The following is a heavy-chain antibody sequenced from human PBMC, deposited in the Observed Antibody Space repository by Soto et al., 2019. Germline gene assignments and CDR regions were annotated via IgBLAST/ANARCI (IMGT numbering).Heavy chain of an antibody. CDR2: INSDGSST. V-gene: IGHV3-74*01. J-gene: IGHJ3*02. CDR3: ARDRGDPDDYGDYVGDDAFDI. CDR1: GFTFSSYW. D-gene: IGHD4-17*01. Sequence: EVQLVESGGGLVQPGGSLRLSCAASGFTFSSYWMHWVRQAPGKGLVWVSRINSDGSSTSYADSVKGRFTISRDNAKNTLYLQMNSLRAEDTAVYYCARDRGDPDDYGDYVGDDAFDIWGQGTMVTVSS.